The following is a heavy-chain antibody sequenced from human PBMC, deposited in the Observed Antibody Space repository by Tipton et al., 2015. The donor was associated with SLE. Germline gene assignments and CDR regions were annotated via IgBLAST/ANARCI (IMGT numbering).Heavy chain of an antibody. CDR2: AYHSGTT. D-gene: IGHD2-21*01. J-gene: IGHJ4*02. V-gene: IGHV4-38-2*02. CDR3: ARRRFQSASDY. CDR1: GYSISSGYY. Sequence: TLSLTCTVSGYSISSGYYWGWIRQPPGKGLEWIGSAYHSGTTYYNPSLKSRVTISVDTSKNQFSLKLSSVIAADTAVYYCARRRFQSASDYWGQGTLVSVSS.